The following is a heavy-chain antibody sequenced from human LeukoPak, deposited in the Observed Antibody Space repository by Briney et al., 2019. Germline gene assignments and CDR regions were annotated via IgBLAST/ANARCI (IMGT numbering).Heavy chain of an antibody. CDR3: ARGLRYNWNYERYYFDY. V-gene: IGHV4-59*01. Sequence: SETLSLTCTVSGDSISSYYWSWIRQPPGKGLEWIGYIYYSGSTNYNPSHKSRVTISVDTSKNQFSLKLSSVTAADTAVYYCARGLRYNWNYERYYFDYWGQGTLVTVSS. D-gene: IGHD1-7*01. CDR1: GDSISSYY. J-gene: IGHJ4*02. CDR2: IYYSGST.